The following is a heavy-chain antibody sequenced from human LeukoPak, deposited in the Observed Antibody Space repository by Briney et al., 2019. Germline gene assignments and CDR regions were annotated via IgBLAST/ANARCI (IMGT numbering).Heavy chain of an antibody. J-gene: IGHJ4*02. CDR2: ISSDGDVT. D-gene: IGHD3-3*02. CDR1: GFTFSNYN. Sequence: PGGSLRLSCAASGFTFSNYNMNWVRQAPGRGLEWISYISSDGDVTYYADSVKGRFTISRDRAKKLLHLQMNSLRTEDTAVYYCARGTFGVVVSFDYWGQGSLVTVSS. V-gene: IGHV3-48*01. CDR3: ARGTFGVVVSFDY.